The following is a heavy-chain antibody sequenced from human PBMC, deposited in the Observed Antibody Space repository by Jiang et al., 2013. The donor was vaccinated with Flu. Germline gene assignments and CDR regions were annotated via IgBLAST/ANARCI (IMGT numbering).Heavy chain of an antibody. J-gene: IGHJ6*02. D-gene: IGHD3-9*01. CDR3: ARDDLVMPQPYYYYYGMDV. V-gene: IGHV7-4-1*01. Sequence: APGQGLEWMGWINTNTGTQRMPRASQDGLSSPLDTSVSTAYLQICSLKAEDTAVYYCARDDLVMPQPYYYYYGMDVWGQGTTVTVSS. CDR2: INTNTGT.